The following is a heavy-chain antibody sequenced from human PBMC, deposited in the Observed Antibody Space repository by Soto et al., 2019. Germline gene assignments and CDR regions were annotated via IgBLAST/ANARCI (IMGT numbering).Heavy chain of an antibody. Sequence: EVQLLESGGGLVQPGGSLRLSCAASGFTFSSHAMTWVRQAPGKGLEWVSGFTASGGSTYYADSVKGRFTISRDNSKNTLYLQRHGLRAEDTALYYCVKSGGTCSSWCYYYMDVWGKGNTVPVSS. CDR2: FTASGGST. CDR3: VKSGGTCSSWCYYYMDV. D-gene: IGHD2-15*01. CDR1: GFTFSSHA. V-gene: IGHV3-23*01. J-gene: IGHJ6*03.